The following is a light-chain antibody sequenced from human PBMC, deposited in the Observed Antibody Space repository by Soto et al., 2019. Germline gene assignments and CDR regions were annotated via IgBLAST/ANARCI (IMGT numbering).Light chain of an antibody. CDR2: SNN. V-gene: IGLV1-44*01. CDR3: AGWDAGRNGGV. Sequence: QSVLTQPPSASGTPGQRVTISCSGSSSNIGSNTVNWYQQLPGTAPKLLIYSNNQRPSGVPDRFSGSKSGTSASLAISGLQSEDEADYYCAGWDAGRNGGVFGGGTKLTVL. CDR1: SSNIGSNT. J-gene: IGLJ3*02.